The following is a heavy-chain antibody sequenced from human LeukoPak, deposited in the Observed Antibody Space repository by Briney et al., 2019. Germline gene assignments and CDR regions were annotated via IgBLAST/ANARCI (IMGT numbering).Heavy chain of an antibody. Sequence: GGSLRLSCAASGFTVSSKYISWVRQSPGKGLEWVSVIYDGGSADYADSVKGRFTISRDNSKSKVYLRMNSLRVEDTAVYYCAREASYSSSWWYFDHWGQGTLVTVSS. CDR3: AREASYSSSWWYFDH. CDR1: GFTVSSKY. D-gene: IGHD6-13*01. J-gene: IGHJ4*02. V-gene: IGHV3-66*01. CDR2: IYDGGSA.